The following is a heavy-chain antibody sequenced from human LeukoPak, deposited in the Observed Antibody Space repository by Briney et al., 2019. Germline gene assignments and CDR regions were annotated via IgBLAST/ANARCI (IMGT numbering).Heavy chain of an antibody. J-gene: IGHJ4*02. Sequence: PSETLSLTCAVYGGSFSGYYWSWIRQPPGKGLEWIGEINHSGSTNCNPSLKSRVTISVDTSKNQFSLKLSSVTAADTAVYYCARGTLPDGYNYGFNYWGQGTLVTVSS. CDR3: ARGTLPDGYNYGFNY. CDR2: INHSGST. CDR1: GGSFSGYY. D-gene: IGHD5-24*01. V-gene: IGHV4-34*01.